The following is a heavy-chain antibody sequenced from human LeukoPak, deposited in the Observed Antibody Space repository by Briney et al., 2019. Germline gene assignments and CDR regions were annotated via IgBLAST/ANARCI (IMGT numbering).Heavy chain of an antibody. D-gene: IGHD3-3*01. CDR1: GGSFSTYY. CDR2: VNHSGST. CDR3: AKNGQSGFSFDP. Sequence: SETLSLTCAVYGGSFSTYYWSWIRQPPGKGLEWIGEVNHSGSTNYNPSLKSRVTISVDTSKNQFSLKLNSVTAADTAVYYCAKNGQSGFSFDPWGQGTLVTVSS. J-gene: IGHJ5*02. V-gene: IGHV4-34*01.